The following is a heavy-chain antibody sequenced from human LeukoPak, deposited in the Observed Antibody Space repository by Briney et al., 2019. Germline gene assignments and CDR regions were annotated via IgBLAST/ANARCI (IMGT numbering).Heavy chain of an antibody. J-gene: IGHJ4*02. CDR2: FSWNSSSI. CDR3: AKGHSSSRLGNFDY. D-gene: IGHD6-6*01. CDR1: GFTLDEYA. V-gene: IGHV3-9*03. Sequence: GGSLRLSCAVSGFTLDEYAMLGGPEAPGEGGEWVSGFSWNSSSIGYADSVKGRFTISRDNAKNSLYLQMNSLRAEDMALYYCAKGHSSSRLGNFDYWGQGTLVTVSS.